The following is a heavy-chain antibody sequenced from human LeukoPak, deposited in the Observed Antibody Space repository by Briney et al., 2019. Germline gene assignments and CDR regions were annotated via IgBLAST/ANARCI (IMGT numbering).Heavy chain of an antibody. CDR1: GYTFTGYY. V-gene: IGHV1-2*02. D-gene: IGHD3-10*01. J-gene: IGHJ4*02. CDR3: ARGYYGSGSPDN. CDR2: INPNSGGT. Sequence: ASVKVSCKASGYTFTGYYIHWVRQVPGQGLEWMGWINPNSGGTNYAQKFQGRVTVTRDTSISTTYMELSRLRSDDTAIYYCARGYYGSGSPDNWGQGTLVTVSS.